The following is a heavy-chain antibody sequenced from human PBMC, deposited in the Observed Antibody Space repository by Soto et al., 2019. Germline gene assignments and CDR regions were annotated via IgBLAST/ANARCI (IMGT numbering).Heavy chain of an antibody. CDR3: ARFVRSCSATTCSTRAGV. CDR2: IYSGGST. V-gene: IGHV4-61*01. CDR1: GGFVNSDTHS. D-gene: IGHD2-2*01. Sequence: SETLSLTCTVSGGFVNSDTHSWSWIRQTPGKRLEWIGFIYSGGSTKNPSLRSRVTMSVDTSKNQFSLKLRSVIVADTAVYHCARFVRSCSATTCSTRAGVWGQGITVTSP. J-gene: IGHJ6*02.